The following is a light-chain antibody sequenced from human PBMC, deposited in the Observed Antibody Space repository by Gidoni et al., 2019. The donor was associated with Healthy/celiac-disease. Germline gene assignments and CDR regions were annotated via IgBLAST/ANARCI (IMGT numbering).Light chain of an antibody. CDR3: QQYGSF. CDR1: QSVSSSY. V-gene: IGKV3-20*01. Sequence: EIVFTQSPGTLSLSPGERATLSCRASQSVSSSYLAWYQQKPGQAPRLLIYGASSRANGIPDRFSGSGSGTDCTLTISRLEPEDFAVYYCQQYGSFFGGGTKVEIK. J-gene: IGKJ4*01. CDR2: GAS.